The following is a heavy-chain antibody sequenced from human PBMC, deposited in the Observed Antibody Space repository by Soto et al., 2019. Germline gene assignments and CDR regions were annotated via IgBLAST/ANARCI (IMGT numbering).Heavy chain of an antibody. CDR2: ISAYNGNT. J-gene: IGHJ3*01. Sequence: ASVKVSCKASGYTFTSYGISWVRQAPGQGLEWMGWISAYNGNTNYAQKLQGRVTMTTDTSTSTAYMELRSLRSDDTAVYYCARDEGDGIAPDVFAFWGQGTMVTVSS. V-gene: IGHV1-18*01. CDR3: ARDEGDGIAPDVFAF. CDR1: GYTFTSYG. D-gene: IGHD6-13*01.